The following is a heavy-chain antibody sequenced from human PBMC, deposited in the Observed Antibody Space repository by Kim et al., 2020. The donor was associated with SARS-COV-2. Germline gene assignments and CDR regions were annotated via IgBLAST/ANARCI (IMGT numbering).Heavy chain of an antibody. CDR1: GGSINTYY. V-gene: IGHV4-59*12. CDR2: IYYSGIT. CDR3: ATFGSSYGSGTYFDY. D-gene: IGHD3-10*01. J-gene: IGHJ4*02. Sequence: SETLSLTCTVSGGSINTYYWNCIRQPPGKGLEWIGFIYYSGITKYNPSLKNRLTISRDTSKNNFSLKLTSVTAADTAVYYCATFGSSYGSGTYFDYWGQG.